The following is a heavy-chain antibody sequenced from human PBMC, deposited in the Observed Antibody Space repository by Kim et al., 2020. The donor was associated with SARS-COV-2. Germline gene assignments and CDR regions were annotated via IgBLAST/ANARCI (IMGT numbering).Heavy chain of an antibody. CDR1: GGTFSSYA. CDR2: IIPIFGTA. Sequence: SVKVSCKASGGTFSSYAISWVRQAPGQGLEWMGGIIPIFGTANYAQKFQGRVTITADESTSTAYMELSSLRSEDTAVYYCARDPDTVTTGYGMDVWGQGTTVTVSS. CDR3: ARDPDTVTTGYGMDV. D-gene: IGHD4-17*01. V-gene: IGHV1-69*13. J-gene: IGHJ6*02.